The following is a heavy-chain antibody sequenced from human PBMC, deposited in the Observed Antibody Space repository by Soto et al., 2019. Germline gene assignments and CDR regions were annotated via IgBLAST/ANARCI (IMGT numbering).Heavy chain of an antibody. V-gene: IGHV4-59*01. CDR2: IYYSGST. J-gene: IGHJ4*02. Sequence: PSETLSLTCTVSGGSIGSYYWSWIRQPPGKGLEWIGYIYYSGSTNYNPSLKSRVTISVDTSKNQFSLKLSSVTAADTAVYYCARDIAARRQYWGQGTLVTVSS. D-gene: IGHD6-6*01. CDR1: GGSIGSYY. CDR3: ARDIAARRQY.